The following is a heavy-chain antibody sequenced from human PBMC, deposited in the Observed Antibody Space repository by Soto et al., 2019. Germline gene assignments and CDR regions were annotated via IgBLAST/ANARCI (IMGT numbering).Heavy chain of an antibody. CDR3: ARMYYDILTGDYYYMDV. CDR2: ISSSSSTI. J-gene: IGHJ6*03. V-gene: IGHV3-48*01. CDR1: GFTFSSYS. Sequence: EVQLVESGGGLVQPGGSLRLSCAASGFTFSSYSMNWVRQAPGKGLEWVSYISSSSSTIYYADSVKGRFTISRDNAKNSLYLQMNSLRAEDTAVYYCARMYYDILTGDYYYMDVWGKGTTVTVSS. D-gene: IGHD3-9*01.